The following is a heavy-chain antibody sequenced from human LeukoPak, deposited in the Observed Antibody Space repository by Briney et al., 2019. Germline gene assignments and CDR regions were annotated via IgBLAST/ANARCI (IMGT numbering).Heavy chain of an antibody. CDR1: GFSFASEA. D-gene: IGHD4-17*01. Sequence: GGSLRLSCVVSGFSFASEAMSWVRQSPGRGLEWVSSISPGGGTTYYADSVKGRFTISRDNSKDTLYLQMNSLRAEDTAVYYCAKHHSGYGDYATYWGQGTLVTVSS. J-gene: IGHJ4*02. V-gene: IGHV3-23*01. CDR3: AKHHSGYGDYATY. CDR2: ISPGGGTT.